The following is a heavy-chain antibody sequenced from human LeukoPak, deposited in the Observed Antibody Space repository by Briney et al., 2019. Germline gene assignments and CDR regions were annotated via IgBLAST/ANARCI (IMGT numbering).Heavy chain of an antibody. V-gene: IGHV4-39*01. CDR2: IHYNGST. J-gene: IGHJ4*02. Sequence: PSETLSLTCTVSGGSISSSSYYWGWIRQPPGKGLEWIGSIHYNGSTYYNPSLKSRVTISVDTSKNQFSLKLSSVTAADTAVYFCGGGFDRSVLYGGREPLVTVS. CDR1: GGSISSSSYY. D-gene: IGHD3-22*01. CDR3: GGGFDRSVLY.